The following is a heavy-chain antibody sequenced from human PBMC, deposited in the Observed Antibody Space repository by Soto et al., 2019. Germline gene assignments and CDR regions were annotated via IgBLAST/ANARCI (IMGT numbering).Heavy chain of an antibody. V-gene: IGHV3-23*01. Sequence: GGSLRLSCAASGFTLSNYALSCVRQAPGKGLEWVSAISGSGGSTYYADSVKGRFTISRDNSKNTLYLQMNSLRAEDTAVYYCATIVAGHDSSGPDYWALGTLVTVSS. D-gene: IGHD3-22*01. CDR1: GFTLSNYA. CDR2: ISGSGGST. CDR3: ATIVAGHDSSGPDY. J-gene: IGHJ4*02.